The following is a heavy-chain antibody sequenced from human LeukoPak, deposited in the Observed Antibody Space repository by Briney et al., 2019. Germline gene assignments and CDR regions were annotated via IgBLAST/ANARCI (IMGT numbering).Heavy chain of an antibody. CDR1: GGSISSGGYY. D-gene: IGHD3-22*01. Sequence: PSETLSLTCTVSGGSISSGGYYWSWIRQHPGEGLEWIGYIYYSGSTYYNPSLKSRVTISVDTSKNQFSLKLSSVTAADTAVYYCARAYDSSGYYYYYFDYWGQGTLVTVSS. J-gene: IGHJ4*02. V-gene: IGHV4-31*03. CDR3: ARAYDSSGYYYYYFDY. CDR2: IYYSGST.